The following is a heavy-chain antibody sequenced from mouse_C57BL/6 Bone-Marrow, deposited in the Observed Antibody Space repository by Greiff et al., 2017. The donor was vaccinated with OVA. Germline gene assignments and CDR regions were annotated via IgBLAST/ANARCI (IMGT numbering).Heavy chain of an antibody. CDR3: ATYYYGSSPLYYAMDY. D-gene: IGHD1-1*01. J-gene: IGHJ4*01. CDR1: GYTFTSYW. Sequence: QVQLQQPGAELVKPGASVKLSCTASGYTFTSYWMHWVQQRPGQGLEWIGMIHPNSGSTNYNEKFKSKATLTVDKSSSTAYMQLSSLTSEDSAVYYCATYYYGSSPLYYAMDYWGQGTSVTVSS. CDR2: IHPNSGST. V-gene: IGHV1-64*01.